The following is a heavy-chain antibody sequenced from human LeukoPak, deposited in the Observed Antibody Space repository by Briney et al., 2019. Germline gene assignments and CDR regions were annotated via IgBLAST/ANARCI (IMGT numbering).Heavy chain of an antibody. CDR1: GGSISSGIDY. Sequence: SETLSLTCSASGGSISSGIDYWNCIRQPAGKGLDWIGRIHVSGNTNLNPSLKSRVTISVDTSKNQFSLNLRSVTAADTAVYHCARGWELLNYWGRGTLVIVSS. J-gene: IGHJ4*02. CDR3: ARGWELLNY. CDR2: IHVSGNT. V-gene: IGHV4-61*02. D-gene: IGHD4-23*01.